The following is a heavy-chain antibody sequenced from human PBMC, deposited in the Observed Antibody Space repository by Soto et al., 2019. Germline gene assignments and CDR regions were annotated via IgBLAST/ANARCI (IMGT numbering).Heavy chain of an antibody. CDR3: ARHQWLARRYFDY. CDR2: INHSGST. CDR1: GGSFSGYY. Sequence: LSLTCAVYGGSFSGYYWSWIRQPPGKGLEWIGEINHSGSTNYNPSLKSRVTISVDTSKNQFSLKLSSVTAADTAVYYCARHQWLARRYFDYWGQGTLVTVSS. J-gene: IGHJ4*02. V-gene: IGHV4-34*01. D-gene: IGHD6-19*01.